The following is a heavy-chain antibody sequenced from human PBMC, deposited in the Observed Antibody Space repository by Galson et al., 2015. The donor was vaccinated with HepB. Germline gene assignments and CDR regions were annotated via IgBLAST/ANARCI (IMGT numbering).Heavy chain of an antibody. CDR2: INSSGGST. J-gene: IGHJ4*02. V-gene: IGHV3-23*01. CDR3: ARDQGTGMVTSSSDY. D-gene: IGHD5-18*01. CDR1: GFTSSSYA. Sequence: SLRLSCAASGFTSSSYAMTWVRQAPGKGLEWVSLINSSGGSTYYADSVKGRFTISRDNSNNTLYLQMNSLRAEDTAVYYCARDQGTGMVTSSSDYWGQGTLVTVSS.